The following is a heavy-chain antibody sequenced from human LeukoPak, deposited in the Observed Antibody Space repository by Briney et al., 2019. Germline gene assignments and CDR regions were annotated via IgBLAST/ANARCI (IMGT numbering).Heavy chain of an antibody. V-gene: IGHV3-74*01. CDR3: SRGGQGAVDY. CDR2: INNDGGVT. J-gene: IGHJ4*02. Sequence: GGSLRLSCAASGFTFSSHWMHWVRQAPGKGRVWVSFINNDGGVTSYADSVKGCFTISRDNAKNTLYLQMKSLRAEDTAMYYCSRGGQGAVDYWGPGTLVTVSS. CDR1: GFTFSSHW. D-gene: IGHD3-16*01.